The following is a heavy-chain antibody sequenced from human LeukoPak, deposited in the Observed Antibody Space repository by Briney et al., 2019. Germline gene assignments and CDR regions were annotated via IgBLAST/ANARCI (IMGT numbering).Heavy chain of an antibody. J-gene: IGHJ4*02. D-gene: IGHD3-10*01. CDR3: AKGTGSRGTLFDY. V-gene: IGHV3-21*01. Sequence: GGSLRLSCAASGFTFSSYSMNWVRQAPGKGLEWVSSISSSSSYIYYADSVKGRFTISRDNAKNTLYLQMNSLRADDTAVDYCAKGTGSRGTLFDYWGQGTLVTVSS. CDR1: GFTFSSYS. CDR2: ISSSSSYI.